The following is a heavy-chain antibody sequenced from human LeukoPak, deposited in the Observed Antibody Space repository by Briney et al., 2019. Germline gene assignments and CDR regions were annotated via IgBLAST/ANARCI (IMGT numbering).Heavy chain of an antibody. CDR3: ASLFLCYGCSSSSDSFNI. CDR2: INSDGSRT. CDR1: GFTFSRYW. J-gene: IGHJ3*02. V-gene: IGHV3-74*01. Sequence: LGGSLRLSCKASGFTFSRYWRHWVRQAPGKGLVWVSRINSDGSRTTYADSVKGRFTISRDNAKNTLYLQMNSLRAEDTAVYYCASLFLCYGCSSSSDSFNIWGQGTMVTVSS. D-gene: IGHD6-6*01.